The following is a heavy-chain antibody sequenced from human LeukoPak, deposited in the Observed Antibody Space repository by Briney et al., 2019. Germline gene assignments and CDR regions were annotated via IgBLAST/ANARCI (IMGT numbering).Heavy chain of an antibody. CDR1: GFTFSSYG. J-gene: IGHJ4*02. Sequence: PGGTLRLSCAASGFTFSSYGMSWVRQAPGKGVEWVGSIYYSGSTYYNPSLKSRVTISVDTSKKQFSLKLSSVTAADTAVYYCARAYTAMDYFDYWGQGTLVTVSS. V-gene: IGHV4-39*07. CDR2: IYYSGST. D-gene: IGHD5-18*01. CDR3: ARAYTAMDYFDY.